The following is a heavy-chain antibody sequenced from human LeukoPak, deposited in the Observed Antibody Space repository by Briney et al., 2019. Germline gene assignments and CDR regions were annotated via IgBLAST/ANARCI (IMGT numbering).Heavy chain of an antibody. D-gene: IGHD1-26*01. CDR2: ISGSGGST. J-gene: IGHJ3*02. V-gene: IGHV3-23*01. Sequence: PGGSLRLSCAASGFTFSNYAVSWVRQAPGKGLEWVSAISGSGGSTYYADSVKGRFTISRDNSKNTLYLQMNSLRAEDTAVYYCAKEESYYPAFDIWGQGTMVTVSS. CDR3: AKEESYYPAFDI. CDR1: GFTFSNYA.